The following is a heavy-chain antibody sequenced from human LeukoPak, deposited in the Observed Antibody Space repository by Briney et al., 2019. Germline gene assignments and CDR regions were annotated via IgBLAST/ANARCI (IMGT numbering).Heavy chain of an antibody. D-gene: IGHD3-22*01. CDR3: ARSGDPRSHYYDSSGYYYFDY. V-gene: IGHV1-18*01. CDR2: ISACNGNT. J-gene: IGHJ4*02. Sequence: GASVKVSCKASGYTFTSYGISWVRQAPGQGLEWMGWISACNGNTNYAQKLQGRVTMTTDTSTSTAYMELRSLRSDDTAVYYCARSGDPRSHYYDSSGYYYFDYWGQGTLVTVSS. CDR1: GYTFTSYG.